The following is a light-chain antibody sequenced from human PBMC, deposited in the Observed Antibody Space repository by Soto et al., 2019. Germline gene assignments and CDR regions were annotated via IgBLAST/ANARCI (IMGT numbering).Light chain of an antibody. CDR1: SEDVGGYNY. CDR3: SSYTSSNTLV. V-gene: IGLV2-14*01. Sequence: QSALTQPASVSGSPRQSITMSCSGTSEDVGGYNYVSWYQHHPGKAPKLLIYEVTNRPSGLSDRFSGSKSGNTASLTISGLQAEDEADYYCSSYTSSNTLVFGTGTKLTVL. CDR2: EVT. J-gene: IGLJ1*01.